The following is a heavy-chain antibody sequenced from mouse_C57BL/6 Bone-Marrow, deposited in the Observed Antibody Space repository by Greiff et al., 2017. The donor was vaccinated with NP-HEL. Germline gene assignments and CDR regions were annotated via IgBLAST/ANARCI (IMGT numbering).Heavy chain of an antibody. Sequence: EVMLVESGEGLVKPGGSLKLSCAASGFTFSSYAMSWVRQTPEKRLEWVAYIISGGDYIYYADTCKGRFTISRDNARNTLYLQMISLKSEDTAMYYCTRDHYYGSSYHYYAMDYWGQGTSVTVSS. D-gene: IGHD1-1*01. CDR1: GFTFSSYA. CDR3: TRDHYYGSSYHYYAMDY. J-gene: IGHJ4*01. CDR2: IISGGDYI. V-gene: IGHV5-9-1*02.